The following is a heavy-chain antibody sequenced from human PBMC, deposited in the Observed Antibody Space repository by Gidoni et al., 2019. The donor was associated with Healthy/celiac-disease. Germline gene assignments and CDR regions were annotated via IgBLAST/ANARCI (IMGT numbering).Heavy chain of an antibody. V-gene: IGHV3-11*01. D-gene: IGHD5-12*01. CDR2: MSSSGSTI. Sequence: VQLVESGGGLVRPGGSLRLACAPSGFPFSYYYLIWIRHAPGKGLVWVSYMSSSGSTIYDADSVKGRFTISRDNAKNSLYLQMNSLRAEDTAVYYCARKGGSGYDYATFDIWGQGTMVTVSS. CDR3: ARKGGSGYDYATFDI. J-gene: IGHJ3*02. CDR1: GFPFSYYY.